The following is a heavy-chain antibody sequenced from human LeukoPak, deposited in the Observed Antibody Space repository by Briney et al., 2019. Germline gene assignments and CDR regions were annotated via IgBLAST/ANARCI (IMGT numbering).Heavy chain of an antibody. D-gene: IGHD2-2*01. V-gene: IGHV4-34*01. CDR2: INHSGST. J-gene: IGHJ4*02. Sequence: SGTLSLTCAVYGGSFSGYYWSWIRQPPGKGLEWIGEINHSGSTNYNPSLKSRVTISVDTSKNQFSLKLSSVTAADTAVYYCARGGYCSSTSCHSFDYWGQGTLVTVSS. CDR3: ARGGYCSSTSCHSFDY. CDR1: GGSFSGYY.